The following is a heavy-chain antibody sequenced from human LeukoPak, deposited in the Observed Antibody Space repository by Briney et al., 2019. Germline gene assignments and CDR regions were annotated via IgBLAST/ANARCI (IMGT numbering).Heavy chain of an antibody. CDR1: GFTFSSYA. CDR3: AKDPYSSSWTHYFDY. J-gene: IGHJ4*02. D-gene: IGHD6-13*01. CDR2: ISGSGGST. Sequence: PGGSLRLSCAASGFTFSSYAMSWVRQAPGKGLEWVSAISGSGGSTYYADSVKGRFIISRDNSKNTLYLQMNSLRAEDTAVYYCAKDPYSSSWTHYFDYWGQGTLVTVSS. V-gene: IGHV3-23*01.